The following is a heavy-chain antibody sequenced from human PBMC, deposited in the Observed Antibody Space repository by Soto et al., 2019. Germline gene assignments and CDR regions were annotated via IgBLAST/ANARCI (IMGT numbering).Heavy chain of an antibody. Sequence: GESLKISCKGSGYSFTSYWISWVRQMPGKGLEWMGRIDPSDSYTNYSPSFQGHVTISADKSISTAYLQWSSLKASDTAMYYCPRKSSGYGSTSYYGMDVWGQGTTVTISS. D-gene: IGHD5-12*01. V-gene: IGHV5-10-1*01. CDR1: GYSFTSYW. J-gene: IGHJ6*02. CDR2: IDPSDSYT. CDR3: PRKSSGYGSTSYYGMDV.